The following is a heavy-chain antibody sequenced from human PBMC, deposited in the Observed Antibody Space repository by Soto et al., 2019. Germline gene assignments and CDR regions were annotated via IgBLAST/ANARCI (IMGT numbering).Heavy chain of an antibody. D-gene: IGHD2-15*01. J-gene: IGHJ6*02. V-gene: IGHV1-58*01. CDR1: GFTFTSSA. CDR2: IVVGSGNT. Sequence: SVKVSCKASGFTFTSSAVQWVRQARGQRLEWIGWIVVGSGNTNYAQKFQERVTITRDMSTSTAYMELSSLRSEDTAVYYCAADLGGPFDYYYYGMDVWGQGTTVTVSS. CDR3: AADLGGPFDYYYYGMDV.